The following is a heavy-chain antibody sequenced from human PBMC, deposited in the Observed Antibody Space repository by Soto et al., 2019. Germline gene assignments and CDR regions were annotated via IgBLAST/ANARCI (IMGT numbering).Heavy chain of an antibody. V-gene: IGHV3-23*01. J-gene: IGHJ5*02. D-gene: IGHD2-2*01. CDR2: ISGSGGST. CDR1: GFTFSSYA. Sequence: GGSLRLSCAASGFTFSSYAMSWVRQAPGKGLEWVSAISGSGGSTYYADSVKGRFTISRDNSKNTLYLQMNSLRAEDTAVYYCAHLGYCSSTSCGELDWFDPWGQGTLVTVSS. CDR3: AHLGYCSSTSCGELDWFDP.